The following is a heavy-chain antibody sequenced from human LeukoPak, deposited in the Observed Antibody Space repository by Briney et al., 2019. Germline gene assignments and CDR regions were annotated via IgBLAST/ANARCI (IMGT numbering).Heavy chain of an antibody. D-gene: IGHD5-24*01. Sequence: GGSLRLSCAASGFTLSTYAMHWVRQAPGKGLEYVSVISGNGGSTSYADSVKGRFITSRDNSKNTVYLQMSSLRAEDTAIYYCVGDGRDGYNIYFHHWGQGTLVTVSS. CDR1: GFTLSTYA. CDR3: VGDGRDGYNIYFHH. V-gene: IGHV3-64D*06. CDR2: ISGNGGST. J-gene: IGHJ1*01.